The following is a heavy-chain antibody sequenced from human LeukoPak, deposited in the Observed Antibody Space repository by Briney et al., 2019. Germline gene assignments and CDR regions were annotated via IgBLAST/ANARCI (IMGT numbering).Heavy chain of an antibody. D-gene: IGHD2-2*01. Sequence: SETLSLTCTVSGYSISSGYYWGWIRQPPGKGLEWTGSIYHSGSTYYNPSLKSRVTISVDTAKNQFSLKLSSVTAADTAVYYCARSYHSPFDPWGQGTLVTVSS. CDR1: GYSISSGYY. J-gene: IGHJ5*02. CDR2: IYHSGST. CDR3: ARSYHSPFDP. V-gene: IGHV4-38-2*02.